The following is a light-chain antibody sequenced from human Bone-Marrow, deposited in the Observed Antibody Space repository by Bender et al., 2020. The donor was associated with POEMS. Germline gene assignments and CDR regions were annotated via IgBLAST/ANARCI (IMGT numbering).Light chain of an antibody. J-gene: IGLJ3*02. CDR1: SSDVGGYDY. Sequence: QSALTQPASVSGSPGQSITISCTGTSSDVGGYDYVSWHQQPPGKAPKLVIYDVSNRPSGVSNRFSGSKSGNTASLTISGLQTEGEADYYCSSYTSSTTLVFGGGTKVTV. V-gene: IGLV2-14*01. CDR2: DVS. CDR3: SSYTSSTTLV.